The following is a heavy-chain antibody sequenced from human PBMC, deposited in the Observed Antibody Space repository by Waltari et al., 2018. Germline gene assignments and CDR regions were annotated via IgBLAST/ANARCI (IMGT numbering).Heavy chain of an antibody. V-gene: IGHV1-8*01. CDR2: MKPNSGNT. CDR1: GYTLTRYD. J-gene: IGHJ4*02. CDR3: ARGSAAAGPPFDY. D-gene: IGHD6-13*01. Sequence: QVQLVPSGAEVKKPGASVKVSCKASGYTLTRYDMTWVRQATGQGLEWMGWMKPNSGNTGYAQKFQGRVTMTRNTSISTAYMELSSLRSEDTAVYYCARGSAAAGPPFDYWGQGTLVTVSS.